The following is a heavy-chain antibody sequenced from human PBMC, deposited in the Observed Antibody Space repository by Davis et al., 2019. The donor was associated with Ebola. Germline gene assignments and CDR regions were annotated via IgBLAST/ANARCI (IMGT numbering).Heavy chain of an antibody. V-gene: IGHV4-34*01. J-gene: IGHJ4*02. Sequence: SETLSLTCAVYGGPFSGYYWSWIRQPPGKGLEWIGEVNHRGTTRYNPSLKSRVTISAEDTSENQFSLKLNSVTAADTAVYYCARAQYVRLLDYWGQGTLVTVSS. CDR3: ARAQYVRLLDY. CDR2: VNHRGTT. CDR1: GGPFSGYY. D-gene: IGHD3-16*01.